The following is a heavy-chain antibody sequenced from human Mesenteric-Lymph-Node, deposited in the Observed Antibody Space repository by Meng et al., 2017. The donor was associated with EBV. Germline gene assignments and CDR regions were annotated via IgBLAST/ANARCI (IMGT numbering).Heavy chain of an antibody. CDR2: IYHSGST. Sequence: RGPGPGLVKPSGHLLLPWRVSGGPISSSNGWIWVRQPPGKGLEWIGEIYHSGSTNYNPSLKSRVTISVDKSKNQFSLKLSSVTAADTAVYYCARGSAVAGIDYWGQGTLVTVSS. D-gene: IGHD6-19*01. J-gene: IGHJ4*02. CDR3: ARGSAVAGIDY. V-gene: IGHV4-4*02. CDR1: GGPISSSNG.